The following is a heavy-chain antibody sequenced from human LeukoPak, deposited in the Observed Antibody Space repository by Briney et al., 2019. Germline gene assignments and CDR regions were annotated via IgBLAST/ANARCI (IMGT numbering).Heavy chain of an antibody. CDR2: IDHSGST. CDR1: GRSFSGRS. D-gene: IGHD3-3*01. J-gene: IGHJ6*03. V-gene: IGHV4-34*01. CDR3: AGGFRKRLGVRILTYFYNYHMDV. Sequence: SETLSLTCAVYGRSFSGRSWNWIRQPPGKGLGWIGEIDHSGSTSYNPSLKRRLTISLDTSKSQFSLRLNSVTAADTAVYYCAGGFRKRLGVRILTYFYNYHMDVWGKGTTVTVSS.